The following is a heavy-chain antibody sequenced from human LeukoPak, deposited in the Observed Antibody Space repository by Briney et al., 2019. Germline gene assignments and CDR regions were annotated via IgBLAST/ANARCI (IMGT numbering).Heavy chain of an antibody. CDR1: GFTFSSYS. Sequence: PGGSLRLSCAASGFTFSSYSMNWVRQAPGKGLEWVSSISSSSSCIYYADSVKGRFTISRDNAKNSLYLQMNSLRAEDTAVYYCARSGSYNYNWFDPWGQGTLVTVSS. V-gene: IGHV3-21*01. J-gene: IGHJ5*02. D-gene: IGHD1-26*01. CDR3: ARSGSYNYNWFDP. CDR2: ISSSSSCI.